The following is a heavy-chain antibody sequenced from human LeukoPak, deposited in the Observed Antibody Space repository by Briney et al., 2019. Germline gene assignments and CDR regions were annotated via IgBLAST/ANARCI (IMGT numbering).Heavy chain of an antibody. V-gene: IGHV3-23*01. CDR3: AKIPQTTSVGYFDY. Sequence: PGGSLRLSCAASGFTFSSCAMSWVRQAPGKGLEWVSGISGSGVSTYYADSVKGRFTISRDNSKNTLYLQMSSLGAEDTAVYYCAKIPQTTSVGYFDYWGQGNLVTVSS. CDR2: ISGSGVST. D-gene: IGHD4-17*01. CDR1: GFTFSSCA. J-gene: IGHJ4*02.